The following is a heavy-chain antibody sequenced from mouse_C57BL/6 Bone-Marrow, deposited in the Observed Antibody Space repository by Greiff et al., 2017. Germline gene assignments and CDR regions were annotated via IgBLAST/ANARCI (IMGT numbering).Heavy chain of an antibody. Sequence: QVQLKQSGAELARPGASVKMSCKASGYTFTSYTMHWVKQRPGQGLEWIGYINPSSGYTKYNQKFKDKATLTADKSSSTAYMQLSSLTSEDSAVYYCARGSNRFAYWGQGTLVTVSA. CDR1: GYTFTSYT. CDR3: ARGSNRFAY. J-gene: IGHJ3*01. V-gene: IGHV1-4*01. D-gene: IGHD2-5*01. CDR2: INPSSGYT.